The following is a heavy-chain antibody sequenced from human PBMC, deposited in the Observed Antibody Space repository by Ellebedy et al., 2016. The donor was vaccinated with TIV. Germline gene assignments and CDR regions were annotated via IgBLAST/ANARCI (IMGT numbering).Heavy chain of an antibody. V-gene: IGHV3-48*04. J-gene: IGHJ4*02. Sequence: GESLKISCAASGFTFRTYNTYSMNWVRQAPGKGLEWLSYITSSSSSLYYADSVKGRFTISRDNAKNSLYLQMDSLRAEDTAVYFCARAPRGGTDYWGQGTLVTVSS. CDR1: GFTFRTYNTYS. CDR3: ARAPRGGTDY. D-gene: IGHD3-10*01. CDR2: ITSSSSSL.